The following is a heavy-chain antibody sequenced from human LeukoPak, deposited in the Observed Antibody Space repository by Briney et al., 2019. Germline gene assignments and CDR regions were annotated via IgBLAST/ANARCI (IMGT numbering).Heavy chain of an antibody. Sequence: KPSETLSLTCAVSGGSISSNNWWSWVRQPPGKGLEWIGEIYHSGSSNYNPSLKSRVTISVDKSNNQFSLKLSSVTAADTAVYYCARDVGARLPGYWGQGTLVTVSS. CDR1: GGSISSNNW. D-gene: IGHD6-6*01. CDR3: ARDVGARLPGY. V-gene: IGHV4-4*02. CDR2: IYHSGSS. J-gene: IGHJ4*02.